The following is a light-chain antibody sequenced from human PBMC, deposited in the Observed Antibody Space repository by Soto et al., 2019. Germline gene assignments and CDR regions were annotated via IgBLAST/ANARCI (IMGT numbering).Light chain of an antibody. Sequence: DIVMTQSPATLSVSPGETATLSCRASESVGSKVAWYQQKPGQAPRVLIYGASIRATGIPVRFSGSGSGTAFTLPISSLQSEDFALYYCQHHDNWPLITFGQGTRLEIK. CDR1: ESVGSK. CDR2: GAS. CDR3: QHHDNWPLIT. V-gene: IGKV3-15*01. J-gene: IGKJ5*01.